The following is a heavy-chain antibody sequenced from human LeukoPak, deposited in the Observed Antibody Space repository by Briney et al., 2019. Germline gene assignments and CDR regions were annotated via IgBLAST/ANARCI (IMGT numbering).Heavy chain of an antibody. CDR3: ARAFGIRGYYYYMDV. CDR2: IYPGDSDT. V-gene: IGHV5-51*01. J-gene: IGHJ6*03. Sequence: GESLKISCKGFGYSFTSYWIGWVRQMPGKGLEWMGIIYPGDSDTRYSPSFQGQVTISADKSISTAYLQWSSLKASDTAMYYCARAFGIRGYYYYMDVWGKGTTVTVSS. D-gene: IGHD3-10*01. CDR1: GYSFTSYW.